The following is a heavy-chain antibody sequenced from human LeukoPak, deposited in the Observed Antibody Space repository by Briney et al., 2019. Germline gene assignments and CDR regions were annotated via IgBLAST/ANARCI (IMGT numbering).Heavy chain of an antibody. CDR1: GASISSGSYY. CDR3: ARLQWLSTPFFDY. Sequence: SDTLSLTCTVSGASISSGSYYWSWIRQPAGKGLEWIGRVYTSGSTNYNPSLKSRVNISLDTPKNRFSLKLISVTAADTAVYFCARLQWLSTPFFDYWGQGTLVTVSS. J-gene: IGHJ4*02. CDR2: VYTSGST. V-gene: IGHV4-61*02. D-gene: IGHD6-19*01.